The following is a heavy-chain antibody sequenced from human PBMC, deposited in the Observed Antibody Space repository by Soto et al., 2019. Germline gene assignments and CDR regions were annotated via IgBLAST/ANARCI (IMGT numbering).Heavy chain of an antibody. V-gene: IGHV3-48*02. CDR3: ARVAAGATSYYSGSGYDDPSDI. CDR2: ISSSSSVI. J-gene: IGHJ3*02. Sequence: EVQLVESGGDLVQRGGSLRLSCAVSGFTFNMYSMNWVRQAPGKGLEWVSYISSSSSVIYYADSVKGRFTVARDNAKNALYLQMNSLRDEDTAVYHCARVAAGATSYYSGSGYDDPSDIWGQGTMVTVSS. CDR1: GFTFNMYS. D-gene: IGHD3-22*01.